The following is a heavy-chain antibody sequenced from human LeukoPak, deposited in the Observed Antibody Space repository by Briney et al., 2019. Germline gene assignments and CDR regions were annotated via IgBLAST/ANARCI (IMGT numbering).Heavy chain of an antibody. D-gene: IGHD5-24*01. CDR1: GGTFSSYA. CDR2: IVPIFGTA. V-gene: IGHV1-69*05. Sequence: SVKVSCKASGGTFSSYAISWVRQAPGQGLEWMGGIVPIFGTANYAQKFQGRVTITTDESTSTAYMELSSLRSEDTAVYYCARPRDGYKTDAFDIWGQGTMVTVSS. J-gene: IGHJ3*02. CDR3: ARPRDGYKTDAFDI.